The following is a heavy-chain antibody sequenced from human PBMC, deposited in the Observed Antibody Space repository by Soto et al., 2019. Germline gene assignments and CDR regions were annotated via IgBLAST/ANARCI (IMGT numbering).Heavy chain of an antibody. V-gene: IGHV3-9*01. CDR3: AKDGADGGNYYYCGMDV. D-gene: IGHD2-15*01. CDR2: ISWNSGSI. Sequence: GGSLRLSCAASGFTFDDYAMHWVRQAPGKGLEWVSGISWNSGSIGYADSVKGRFTISRDNAKNSLYLQMNSLRAEDTALYYCAKDGADGGNYYYCGMDVWGQGTTVTVSS. CDR1: GFTFDDYA. J-gene: IGHJ6*02.